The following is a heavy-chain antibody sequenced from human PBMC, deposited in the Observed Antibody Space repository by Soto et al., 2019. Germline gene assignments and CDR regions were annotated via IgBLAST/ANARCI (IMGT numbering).Heavy chain of an antibody. CDR2: IYYSGST. J-gene: IGHJ6*03. D-gene: IGHD3-3*01. V-gene: IGHV4-39*01. Sequence: QLQLQESGPGLVKPSETLSLTCTVSGGSISSSSYYWGWIRQPPGKGLEWIGSIYYSGSTYYNPSLKSRVTISVDTSKNQFSLKLSSVTAADTAVYYCARRGYDFIAEDYYYYYMDVWGKGTTVTVSS. CDR3: ARRGYDFIAEDYYYYYMDV. CDR1: GGSISSSSYY.